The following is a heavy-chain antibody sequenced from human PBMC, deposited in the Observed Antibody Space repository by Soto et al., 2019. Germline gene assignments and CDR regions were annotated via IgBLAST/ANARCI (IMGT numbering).Heavy chain of an antibody. CDR1: GDSYTTYG. V-gene: IGHV1-18*01. Sequence: GTSVKLTCKDSGDSYTTYGITWVRQAPGQGLEWMGWISAYNGHTNYAQKLQGRVTMTTDTSTSTAYMEVRSLRSDDTALYYCARKSGSGQLDYWGQGTLVTVSS. D-gene: IGHD1-1*01. CDR2: ISAYNGHT. CDR3: ARKSGSGQLDY. J-gene: IGHJ4*02.